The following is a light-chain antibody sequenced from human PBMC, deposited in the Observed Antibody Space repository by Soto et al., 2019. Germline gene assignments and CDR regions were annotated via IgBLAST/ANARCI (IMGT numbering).Light chain of an antibody. CDR2: DAS. J-gene: IGKJ2*01. V-gene: IGKV1-33*01. CDR3: QQYESLPYT. CDR1: QDISNS. Sequence: DIQMTQSPSSLSASVGDRVTITCQASQDISNSFTWYQQKPGKAPNLLIFDASNLETGVPSRFSGSGSGTDFSFTISTLQPEDLATYYCQQYESLPYTFGQGTKLEIK.